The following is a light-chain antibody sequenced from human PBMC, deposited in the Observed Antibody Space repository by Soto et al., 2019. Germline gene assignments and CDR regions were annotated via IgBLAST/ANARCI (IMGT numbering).Light chain of an antibody. Sequence: SYELTQPPSVSVAPGQTAWITCGGANIGSKSVHWYQQKTGQAPVLVVYDDSDRPSGIPERFSGSNSGNTATLAISRVGAGDEADYYCQVWESYGDHPHVAFGGGTKLTVL. CDR3: QVWESYGDHPHVA. V-gene: IGLV3-21*02. CDR1: NIGSKS. CDR2: DDS. J-gene: IGLJ2*01.